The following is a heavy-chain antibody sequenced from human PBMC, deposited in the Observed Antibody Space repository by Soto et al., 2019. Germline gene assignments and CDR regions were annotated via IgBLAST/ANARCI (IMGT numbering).Heavy chain of an antibody. CDR3: AGTVVTPVYFDY. Sequence: QVQLVQSGAEVKKPGSSVKVSCKASGGTFSSYAISWVRQAPGQGLEWMGGIIPIFGTANYAQKFQGRVTITADKSPSRAYMELSSLRSEDTAVYYCAGTVVTPVYFDYWGQGTLVTVSS. D-gene: IGHD2-21*02. V-gene: IGHV1-69*06. J-gene: IGHJ4*02. CDR1: GGTFSSYA. CDR2: IIPIFGTA.